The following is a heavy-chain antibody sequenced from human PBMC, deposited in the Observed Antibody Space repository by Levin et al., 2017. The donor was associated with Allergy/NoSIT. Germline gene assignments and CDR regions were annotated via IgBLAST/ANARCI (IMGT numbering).Heavy chain of an antibody. J-gene: IGHJ2*01. D-gene: IGHD6-6*01. V-gene: IGHV2-5*02. Sequence: SGPTLVKPTQTLTLTCTFSGFSLSTSGVGVGWIRQPPGKALEWLALIYWDDDKRYSPSLKSRLTITKDTSKNQVVLTMTNMDPVDTATYYCAHRQPEQVGFGYFDLWGRGTLVTVSS. CDR3: AHRQPEQVGFGYFDL. CDR2: IYWDDDK. CDR1: GFSLSTSGVG.